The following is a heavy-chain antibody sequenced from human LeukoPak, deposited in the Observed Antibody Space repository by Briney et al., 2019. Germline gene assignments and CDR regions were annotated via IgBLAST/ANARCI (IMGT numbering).Heavy chain of an antibody. CDR3: ARDKLGYCSGGSCYFDL. CDR1: GGTFSSYA. D-gene: IGHD2-15*01. CDR2: IIPVLGIA. Sequence: SVKVSCKASGGTFSSYAISWVRQAPGQGLEWMGRIIPVLGIAKFAQKFQGRFTIIADKSTGTADMELSSLRSEDTAVYYCARDKLGYCSGGSCYFDLWGQGTLVTVSS. J-gene: IGHJ4*02. V-gene: IGHV1-69*04.